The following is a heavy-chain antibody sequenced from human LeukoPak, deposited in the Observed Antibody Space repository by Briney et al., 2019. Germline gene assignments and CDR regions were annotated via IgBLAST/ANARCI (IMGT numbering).Heavy chain of an antibody. CDR2: IGASSIPK. CDR3: ALLAAASDFDY. J-gene: IGHJ4*02. CDR1: GSPSGFL. Sequence: PGGSLNFSCESLGSPSGFLEWNGVRKAPGKGREWVSNIGASSIPKYYADSVKGRFSISRDNARNSLYLQMNSLRVEDTAVYYCALLAAASDFDYWGQGALVTVSS. V-gene: IGHV3-48*03. D-gene: IGHD6-25*01.